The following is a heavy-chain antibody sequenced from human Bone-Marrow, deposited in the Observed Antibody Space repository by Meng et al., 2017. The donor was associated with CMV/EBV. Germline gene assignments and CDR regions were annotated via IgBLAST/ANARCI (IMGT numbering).Heavy chain of an antibody. V-gene: IGHV3-7*01. CDR1: GFTFSNAW. CDR3: EAGATTGDY. J-gene: IGHJ4*02. D-gene: IGHD1-26*01. Sequence: GESLKISCAASGFTFSNAWMSWVRQAPGKGLEWVANIKQDGSEKYYVDSVKGRFTISRDNAKNSLYLQMNSLRAEDTAVYYCEAGATTGDYWGQGTLVTVSS. CDR2: IKQDGSEK.